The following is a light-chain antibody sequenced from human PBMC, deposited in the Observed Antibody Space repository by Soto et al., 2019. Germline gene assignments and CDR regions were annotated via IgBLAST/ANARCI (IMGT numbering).Light chain of an antibody. CDR2: LGS. V-gene: IGKV2-28*01. J-gene: IGKJ4*01. Sequence: DIVMTQSPLSLPVTPGEPASISCRSSQSLLHSNGYNYLDWYLQKPGQSPQLLIYLGSNRASGVPDRFRGSGSGTDFTLKISRVEAEDVGVYYCMHALQTPRLTFGGGTKVEIK. CDR3: MHALQTPRLT. CDR1: QSLLHSNGYNY.